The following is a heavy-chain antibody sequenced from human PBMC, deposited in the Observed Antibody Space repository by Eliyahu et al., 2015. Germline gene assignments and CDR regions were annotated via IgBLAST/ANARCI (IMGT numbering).Heavy chain of an antibody. CDR3: ARHASRRPFDL. CDR1: XXXIXSSSYY. CDR2: IYYSGST. Sequence: QLQLQESGPGLVKPSETLSLTCXVXXXXIXSSSYYXGWIRQPPGKGLEWIGSIYYSGSTYYNPSLKSRVTISVDTSKNQFSLKLSSVTAADTAVYYCARHASRRPFDLWGRGTLVTVSS. J-gene: IGHJ2*01. V-gene: IGHV4-39*01.